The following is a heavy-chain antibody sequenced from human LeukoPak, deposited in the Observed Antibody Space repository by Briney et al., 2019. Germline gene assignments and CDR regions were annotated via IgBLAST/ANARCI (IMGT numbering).Heavy chain of an antibody. J-gene: IGHJ4*02. Sequence: PGGSLRLSCAASGFTFSSYAMSWVRQAPGKGLEWLSAISCSCGSTYYADSVKRRFTISRDNSKNTLYLHMNSLRAEDTAVYYCAKDLGVRGVIGYWGQGTLVTVSS. CDR1: GFTFSSYA. V-gene: IGHV3-23*01. CDR2: ISCSCGST. CDR3: AKDLGVRGVIGY. D-gene: IGHD3-10*01.